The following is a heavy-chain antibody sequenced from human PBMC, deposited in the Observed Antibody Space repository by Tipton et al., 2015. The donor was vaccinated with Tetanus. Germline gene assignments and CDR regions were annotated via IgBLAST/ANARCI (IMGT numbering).Heavy chain of an antibody. Sequence: TLSLTCTISGGLITTGGYSWGWIRQPPGQGLEWIGYIYQTDSTYYRPSLRSRLTISINRSKNQFSLKLTSVIAADTAVYYCVRGRGLGAYSFGFEYWGRGTHVSVSS. CDR2: IYQTDST. D-gene: IGHD5-18*01. J-gene: IGHJ4*02. CDR1: GGLITTGGYS. V-gene: IGHV4-30-2*01. CDR3: VRGRGLGAYSFGFEY.